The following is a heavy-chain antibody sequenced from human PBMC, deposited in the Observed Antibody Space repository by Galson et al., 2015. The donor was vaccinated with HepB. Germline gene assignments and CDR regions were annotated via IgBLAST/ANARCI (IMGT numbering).Heavy chain of an antibody. D-gene: IGHD2-2*01. V-gene: IGHV1-69*04. CDR3: ARDGWAGGCSSTSCPVGYMDV. CDR1: GGTFSSYA. Sequence: SVKVSCKASGGTFSSYAISWVRQAPGQGLEWMGRIIPILGIANYAQKFQGRVTITADKSTSTAYMELSSLRSEDTAVYYCARDGWAGGCSSTSCPVGYMDVWGKGTTVTVSS. J-gene: IGHJ6*03. CDR2: IIPILGIA.